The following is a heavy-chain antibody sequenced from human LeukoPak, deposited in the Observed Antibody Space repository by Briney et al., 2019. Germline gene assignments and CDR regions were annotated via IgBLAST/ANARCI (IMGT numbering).Heavy chain of an antibody. V-gene: IGHV3-7*01. CDR1: GFTSTTAW. CDR2: IRQDGSDK. D-gene: IGHD6-13*01. CDR3: VVYKYILSWSAFDF. J-gene: IGHJ3*01. Sequence: GGSLRLSCAISGFTSTTAWMTWARQAPGKGLEWVADIRQDGSDKYYVDSVKGRFIISRDNAKKSVSLHMNNLRVEDTAVYYCVVYKYILSWSAFDFWGRGTMVTVSS.